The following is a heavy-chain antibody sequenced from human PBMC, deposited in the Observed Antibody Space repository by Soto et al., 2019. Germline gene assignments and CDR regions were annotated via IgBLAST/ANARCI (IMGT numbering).Heavy chain of an antibody. V-gene: IGHV3-11*05. D-gene: IGHD5-18*01. CDR1: GFTFSDYY. CDR3: AKVRPRNIIWLLFDY. Sequence: GGSLRLSCAASGFTFSDYYMSWIRQAPGKGLEWVSYISSSSSYTNYADSVKGRFTISRDNSKNTLYLQMNSLRAEDTAVYYCAKVRPRNIIWLLFDYWGQGTLVTVSS. CDR2: ISSSSSYT. J-gene: IGHJ4*02.